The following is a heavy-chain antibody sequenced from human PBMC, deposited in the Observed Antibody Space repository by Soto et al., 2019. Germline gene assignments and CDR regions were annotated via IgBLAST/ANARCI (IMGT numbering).Heavy chain of an antibody. CDR3: ARVSGHVYATLHGPFDY. CDR2: ISHDGRIK. V-gene: IGHV3-30*04. Sequence: QVQLVESGGGVVQPGRSLRLSCAASEFTFNRHAMHWVRQAPGKGLEWVAVISHDGRIKYYADSVKGRFTISRDNSMNTLDLQMNSLRAEDTAIYFCARVSGHVYATLHGPFDYWCQGTLVTVSS. CDR1: EFTFNRHA. D-gene: IGHD2-8*01. J-gene: IGHJ4*02.